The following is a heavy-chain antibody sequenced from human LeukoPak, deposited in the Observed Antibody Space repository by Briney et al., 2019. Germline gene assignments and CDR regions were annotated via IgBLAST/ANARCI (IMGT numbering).Heavy chain of an antibody. D-gene: IGHD2-15*01. J-gene: IGHJ6*04. CDR1: GYTLTELS. Sequence: GASVKVSCKVSGYTLTELSMHWVRQAPGKGREWMGGFDPEDGETIYAQKFQGRVTMTEDTSTDTAYMELSSLRSEDTAVYYCATDSSGGYYYYGMDVWGKGTTVTVSS. CDR3: ATDSSGGYYYYGMDV. V-gene: IGHV1-24*01. CDR2: FDPEDGET.